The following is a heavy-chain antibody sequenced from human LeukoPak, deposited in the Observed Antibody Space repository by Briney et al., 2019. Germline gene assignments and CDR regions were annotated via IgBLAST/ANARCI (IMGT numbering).Heavy chain of an antibody. V-gene: IGHV3-33*01. J-gene: IGHJ4*02. D-gene: IGHD1-14*01. CDR3: TRDRSRAEDD. CDR2: TLYDGSSQ. Sequence: GGSLRLSCVASGFTFTGYGMHWVRQAPGRGLEWVAFTLYDGSSQYYADSLRGRFTISRDNANNLLYLQMNSLRGEDTAVYYCTRDRSRAEDDWGQGTLVTVSS. CDR1: GFTFTGYG.